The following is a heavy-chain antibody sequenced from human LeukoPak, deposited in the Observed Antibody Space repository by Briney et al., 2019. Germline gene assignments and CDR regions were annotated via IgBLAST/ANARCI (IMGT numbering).Heavy chain of an antibody. Sequence: GRFLRLSCAASGFTFSSYGMHWVRQAPGKGLEWVAVIWYDGSNKYYADSVKGRLTISRDNSKNTLYLQMNSLRAEDTAVYYCARDNIVVVPAAITNWFDPWGQGTLVTVSS. CDR2: IWYDGSNK. J-gene: IGHJ5*02. D-gene: IGHD2-2*01. V-gene: IGHV3-33*01. CDR3: ARDNIVVVPAAITNWFDP. CDR1: GFTFSSYG.